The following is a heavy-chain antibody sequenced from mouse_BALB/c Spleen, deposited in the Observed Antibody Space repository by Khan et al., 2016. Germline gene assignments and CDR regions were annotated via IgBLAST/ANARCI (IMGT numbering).Heavy chain of an antibody. V-gene: IGHV3-2*02. CDR2: ITSSGYT. J-gene: IGHJ2*01. CDR3: ARSCNYFDY. Sequence: EVQLQESGPGLVKPSQSLSLTCTVTGYSITSDYAWNWIRQFPGNKLEWMGYITSSGYTGYNPSLKSRISITRDTSKNQFFLQLSSVTTEDTATYYCARSCNYFDYWGQGTTLTVAS. CDR1: GYSITSDYA.